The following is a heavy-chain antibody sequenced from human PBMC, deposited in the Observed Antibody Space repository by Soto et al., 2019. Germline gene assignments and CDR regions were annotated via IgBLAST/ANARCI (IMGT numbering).Heavy chain of an antibody. J-gene: IGHJ4*02. CDR2: IRSKANSYAT. Sequence: SLRLSCAASGFTFSGSAMHWVRQASGKGLEWVGRIRSKANSYATAYAASVKGRFTISRDDSKNTAYLQMNSLKTEDTAVYYCTRKPLYDSSNYWGQGTLVTVSS. CDR3: TRKPLYDSSNY. V-gene: IGHV3-73*01. D-gene: IGHD3-22*01. CDR1: GFTFSGSA.